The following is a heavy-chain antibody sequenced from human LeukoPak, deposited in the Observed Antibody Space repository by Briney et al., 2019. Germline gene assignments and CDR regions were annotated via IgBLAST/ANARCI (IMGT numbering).Heavy chain of an antibody. CDR1: RFPFSNYW. J-gene: IGHJ4*02. V-gene: IGHV3-7*01. CDR2: IDQDGSEK. Sequence: GGPLRLSCSASRFPFSNYWMRWARQAPGKGVEWVANIDQDGSEKLYVDAVKGRFTISRDDVKNSLYLQMNSLGGEDTAVYYCARVAAAGFDYWGRGTLVTVSS. CDR3: ARVAAAGFDY. D-gene: IGHD6-13*01.